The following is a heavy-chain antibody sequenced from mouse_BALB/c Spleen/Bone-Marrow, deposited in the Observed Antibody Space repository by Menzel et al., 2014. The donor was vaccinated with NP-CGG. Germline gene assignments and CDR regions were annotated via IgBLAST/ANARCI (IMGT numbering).Heavy chain of an antibody. CDR3: ARDKGRVFFDY. J-gene: IGHJ2*01. CDR1: GFTFTDYY. Sequence: EVNVVESGGGLVQPGGSLRLSCATSGFTFTDYYMNWVRQPPRKALEWLGFIRNKANGYTTEYSASVKGRFTISRDNSQNILYLQMNTLRAEDSATYYCARDKGRVFFDYWGQGTTLTVSS. V-gene: IGHV7-3*02. CDR2: IRNKANGYTT.